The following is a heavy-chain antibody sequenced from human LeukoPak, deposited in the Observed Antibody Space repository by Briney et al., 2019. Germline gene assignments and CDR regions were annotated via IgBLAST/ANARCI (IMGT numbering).Heavy chain of an antibody. V-gene: IGHV4-30-2*01. CDR2: IYHSGST. CDR1: GGSISSGGYY. Sequence: PSETLSLTCTVSGGSISSGGYYWSWIRQPPGKGLEWIGYIYHSGSTYYNPSLKSRVTISVDTSKNQFSLKLSSVTAADTAVYYCARSKSGSYHAPFDYWGQGTLVTVSS. J-gene: IGHJ4*02. D-gene: IGHD1-26*01. CDR3: ARSKSGSYHAPFDY.